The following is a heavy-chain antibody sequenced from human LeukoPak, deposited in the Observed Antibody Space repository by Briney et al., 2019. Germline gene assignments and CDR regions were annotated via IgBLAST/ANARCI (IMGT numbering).Heavy chain of an antibody. V-gene: IGHV4-4*07. CDR1: GGSISSYY. CDR3: ARCRSYPRVFDY. J-gene: IGHJ4*02. CDR2: IYTSGST. D-gene: IGHD3-10*01. Sequence: NPSETLSLTCTVSGGSISSYYWSWIRQPAGKGLEWIGRIYTSGSTNYNPSLKSRVTISVDTSKNQFSLKLSSVTAADTAVYYCARCRSYPRVFDYWGQGTLVTVSS.